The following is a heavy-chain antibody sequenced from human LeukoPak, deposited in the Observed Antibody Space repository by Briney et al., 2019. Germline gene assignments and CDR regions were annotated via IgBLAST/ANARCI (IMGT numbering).Heavy chain of an antibody. CDR3: AGYYYDSSGYYYFDY. J-gene: IGHJ4*02. D-gene: IGHD3-22*01. V-gene: IGHV1-69*13. Sequence: ASVKVSCKASGYTFTSYAMNWVRQAPGQGLEWMGGIIPIFGTANYAQKFQGRVTITADESTSTAYMELSSLRSEDTAVYYCAGYYYDSSGYYYFDYWGQGTLVTVSS. CDR1: GYTFTSYA. CDR2: IIPIFGTA.